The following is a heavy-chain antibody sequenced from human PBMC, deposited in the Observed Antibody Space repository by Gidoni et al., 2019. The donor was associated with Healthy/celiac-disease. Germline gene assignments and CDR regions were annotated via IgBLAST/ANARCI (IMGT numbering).Heavy chain of an antibody. J-gene: IGHJ4*02. CDR3: AREGGFLLTRYFDY. D-gene: IGHD2-8*01. CDR2: MSNDGSNK. V-gene: IGHV3-30*04. Sequence: QVQLVESGGGVVQPGRSLRLFCAASGFTFSSYAMHWVRQAPGQGLGWVAVMSNDGSNKYYADSVKGRFTISRDQSKNTLYLQSNIPRAEDTAVYYCAREGGFLLTRYFDYWGQGTLVTVSS. CDR1: GFTFSSYA.